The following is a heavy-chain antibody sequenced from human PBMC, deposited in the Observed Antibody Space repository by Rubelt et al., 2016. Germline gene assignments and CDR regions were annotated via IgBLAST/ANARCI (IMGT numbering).Heavy chain of an antibody. J-gene: IGHJ4*02. CDR3: ARDQFLEWFPPDY. CDR1: GGSISSSSYY. Sequence: QLQLQESGPGLVKPSETLSLTCTVSGGSISSSSYYWGWIRQPPGKGLEWLGSIYYSGSTYYNPSLKSRVTISVDTSQNHFSRERSSVTAADTSVYYCARDQFLEWFPPDYWGQGTLVTVSS. V-gene: IGHV4-39*02. D-gene: IGHD3-3*01. CDR2: IYYSGST.